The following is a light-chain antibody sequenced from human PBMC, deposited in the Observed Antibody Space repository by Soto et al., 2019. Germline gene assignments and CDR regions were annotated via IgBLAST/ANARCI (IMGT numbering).Light chain of an antibody. V-gene: IGLV2-14*01. CDR3: SSYTSSSIVV. J-gene: IGLJ2*01. Sequence: QSALTQPASVSGCPGQSITISCTGTSSDVGGYNYVSWYQQHPGKAPKLMIYDVSNRPSGVSNRFSGSKSGNTASLTISGLQAEDEADYYCSSYTSSSIVVFGGGTKVTVL. CDR1: SSDVGGYNY. CDR2: DVS.